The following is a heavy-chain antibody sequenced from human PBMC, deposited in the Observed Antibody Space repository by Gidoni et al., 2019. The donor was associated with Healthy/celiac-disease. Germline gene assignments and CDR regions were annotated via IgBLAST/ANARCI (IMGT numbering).Heavy chain of an antibody. Sequence: EVQLVESGGGLVQPGGSLRLSCAASGFTFSRSEMNGVRQAPGKGLEWVSYISSSGSTIYYADSVKGRFTISRDNAKNSLYLQMNSLRAEGTAVYYCAREGGPIAVAGTSYYYYGMDVWGQGTTVTVSS. CDR1: GFTFSRSE. D-gene: IGHD6-19*01. J-gene: IGHJ6*02. V-gene: IGHV3-48*03. CDR3: AREGGPIAVAGTSYYYYGMDV. CDR2: ISSSGSTI.